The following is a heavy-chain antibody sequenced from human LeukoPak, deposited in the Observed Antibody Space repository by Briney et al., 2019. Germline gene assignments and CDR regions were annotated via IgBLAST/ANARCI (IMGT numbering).Heavy chain of an antibody. V-gene: IGHV3-74*01. CDR2: INSDGSST. CDR1: GFTFSSYW. CDR3: ARDGSLRPAAKYYFDY. Sequence: GGSLRLSCAASGFTFSSYWMHWVRQAPGKGLVWVSRINSDGSSTSYADSVKGRFTISRDNAKNTLYLQMNSLRAEDTAVYYCARDGSLRPAAKYYFDYWGQGTLVIVSS. J-gene: IGHJ4*02. D-gene: IGHD2-2*01.